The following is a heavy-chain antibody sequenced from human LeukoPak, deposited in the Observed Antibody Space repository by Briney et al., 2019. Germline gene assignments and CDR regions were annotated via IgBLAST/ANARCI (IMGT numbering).Heavy chain of an antibody. D-gene: IGHD2-21*01. J-gene: IGHJ6*03. CDR2: INPHTGGT. V-gene: IGHV1-2*02. CDR3: ARGHAGETHRYCYMDV. Sequence: GDSVKVSCKASGYFFTDYYMHWVRQALGQGLEWVGWINPHTGGTNYAQKFQGRVTMTRDTSITTAYMELSWLTSDDTAVYYCARGHAGETHRYCYMDVRGKGTTVTVSS. CDR1: GYFFTDYY.